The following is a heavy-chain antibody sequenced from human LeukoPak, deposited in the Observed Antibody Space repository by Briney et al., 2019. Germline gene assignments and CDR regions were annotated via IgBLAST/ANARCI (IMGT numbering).Heavy chain of an antibody. Sequence: ASVKVSCKASGYTFTGYYIHWVRQAPGQGLEWMGWTNPNSGGTNYAQKFQGRVTMTRDTSISTAYMELSRLRFDDTAVYYCARDGGVLTAQNRDYWGQGTLVTVSS. J-gene: IGHJ4*02. CDR3: ARDGGVLTAQNRDY. CDR1: GYTFTGYY. D-gene: IGHD3-16*01. CDR2: TNPNSGGT. V-gene: IGHV1-2*02.